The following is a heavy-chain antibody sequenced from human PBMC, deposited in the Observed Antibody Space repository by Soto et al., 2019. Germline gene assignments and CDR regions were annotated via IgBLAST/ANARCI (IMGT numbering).Heavy chain of an antibody. CDR3: ANLPLYGSGFAC. D-gene: IGHD3-10*01. V-gene: IGHV3-9*01. CDR1: GFTFDDYA. Sequence: DVQLVESGGGLVQPGGSLRLSCAASGFTFDDYAIHWVRQAPGKGLEWVSGISWNGAATGYMNSVKGRFSISRDNTKNTLYLQMNSLRSEDTAVYYCANLPLYGSGFACWGQGTLVTVSS. J-gene: IGHJ4*02. CDR2: ISWNGAAT.